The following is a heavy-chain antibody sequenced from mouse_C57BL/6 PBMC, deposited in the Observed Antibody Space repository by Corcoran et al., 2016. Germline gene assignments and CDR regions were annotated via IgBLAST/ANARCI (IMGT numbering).Heavy chain of an antibody. Sequence: QVQLKQSGAELVRPGASVKLFCKASGYTFTDYYINWVKQRPGQGLEWIARIYPGSGNTYYNEKFKGKATLTAEKSSSTAYMQLSSLTSEDSAVYFCARGDYYGSSYWYFDVWGTGTTVTVSS. V-gene: IGHV1-76*01. CDR1: GYTFTDYY. CDR3: ARGDYYGSSYWYFDV. J-gene: IGHJ1*03. CDR2: IYPGSGNT. D-gene: IGHD1-1*01.